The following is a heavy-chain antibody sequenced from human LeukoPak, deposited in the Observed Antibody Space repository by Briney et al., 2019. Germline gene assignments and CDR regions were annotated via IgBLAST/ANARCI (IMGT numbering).Heavy chain of an antibody. CDR1: GYTFTGYY. J-gene: IGHJ4*02. CDR3: ARGYSYGNDY. CDR2: INPNSGGT. V-gene: IGHV1-2*06. Sequence: ASVKVSCKASGYTFTGYYMHWVRQAPGQGLEWMGRINPNSGGTDYAQKFQGRVTMARDTSISTAYMELSRLRSDDTAAYYCARGYSYGNDYWGQGTLVTVSS. D-gene: IGHD5-18*01.